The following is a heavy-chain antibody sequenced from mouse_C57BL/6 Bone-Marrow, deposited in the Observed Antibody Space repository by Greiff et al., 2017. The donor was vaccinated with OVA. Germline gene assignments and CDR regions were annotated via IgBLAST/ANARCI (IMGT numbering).Heavy chain of an antibody. CDR3: ARNMRIRHYYFDY. D-gene: IGHD5-2*01. V-gene: IGHV1-59*01. Sequence: QVQLKQPGAELVRPGTSVKLSCKASGYTFTSYWMHWVKQRPGQGLEWIGVIDPSDSYTNYNQKFKGKASLTVDTSSSTAYMQLSSLTSEDSAVYYCARNMRIRHYYFDYWGQGTTLTVSS. CDR2: IDPSDSYT. J-gene: IGHJ2*01. CDR1: GYTFTSYW.